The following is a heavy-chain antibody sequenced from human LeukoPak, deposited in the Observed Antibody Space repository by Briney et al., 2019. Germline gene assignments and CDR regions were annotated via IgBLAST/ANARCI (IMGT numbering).Heavy chain of an antibody. Sequence: SETLSLTCTVSVDSISSSSYYWGWIRQPPGKGLGWFGSIYYSGSTYYNPSLKSRVTISVDTSKNQFSLKLSSVTAADTAVYCCARDHQQWLVPDYWGQGTLVTVSS. CDR1: VDSISSSSYY. CDR3: ARDHQQWLVPDY. D-gene: IGHD6-19*01. J-gene: IGHJ4*02. CDR2: IYYSGST. V-gene: IGHV4-39*07.